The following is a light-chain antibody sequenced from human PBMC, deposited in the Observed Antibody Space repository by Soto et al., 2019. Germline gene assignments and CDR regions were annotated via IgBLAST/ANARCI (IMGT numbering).Light chain of an antibody. CDR1: QSVTTQ. CDR3: QQYANSPQT. J-gene: IGKJ1*01. Sequence: IVLTQSPGTLSLSPGETATLSCRASQSVTTQLAWYQQKHGQAPRFLIHAASTRATGTPDRCSGRVYGTDFTLTISRLEPEDFAVYSCQQYANSPQTFGQGTKVYIK. CDR2: AAS. V-gene: IGKV3-20*01.